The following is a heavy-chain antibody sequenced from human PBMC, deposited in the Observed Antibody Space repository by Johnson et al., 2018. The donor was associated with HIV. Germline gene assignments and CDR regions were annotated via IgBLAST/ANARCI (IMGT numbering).Heavy chain of an antibody. V-gene: IGHV3-30-3*01. CDR1: GFTFSSYA. Sequence: HVQLVESGGGVVQPGRSLRLSCAASGFTFSSYAMHWVRQAPGKGLEWVASISYDGTNKYYADSVQGRFTISRDNSKNTLYLQMNSLRAEDMAVYYCAKDADRFLEWVEAFDIWGQGTMVTVSS. CDR3: AKDADRFLEWVEAFDI. D-gene: IGHD3-3*01. CDR2: ISYDGTNK. J-gene: IGHJ3*02.